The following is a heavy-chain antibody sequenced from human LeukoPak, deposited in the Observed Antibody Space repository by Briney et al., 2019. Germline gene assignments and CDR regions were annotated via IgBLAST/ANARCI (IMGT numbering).Heavy chain of an antibody. D-gene: IGHD3-10*01. J-gene: IGHJ4*02. Sequence: PGGSLRLPCAASGFTFSSYAMHWVRQAPGKGLEWVAVISYDGSNKYYADSVKGRFTISRDHSKNTLYLQMNSLRAEDTAVYYCARGRGPVVWFGEFPFDYWGQGTLVTVSS. V-gene: IGHV3-30*04. CDR1: GFTFSSYA. CDR3: ARGRGPVVWFGEFPFDY. CDR2: ISYDGSNK.